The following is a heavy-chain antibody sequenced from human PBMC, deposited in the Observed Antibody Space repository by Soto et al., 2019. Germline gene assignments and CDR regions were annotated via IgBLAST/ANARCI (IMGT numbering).Heavy chain of an antibody. CDR3: AREQGSYGYSLRNNWFDP. D-gene: IGHD5-18*01. V-gene: IGHV4-61*01. CDR2: IYYSGST. Sequence: PSETLSLTCTVSGGSVSSGSYYWSWIRQPPGKGLEWIGYIYYSGSTNYNPSLKSRVTISVDTSKNQFSLKLSSVTAADTAVYYCAREQGSYGYSLRNNWFDPWGQGTLVTVSS. J-gene: IGHJ5*02. CDR1: GGSVSSGSYY.